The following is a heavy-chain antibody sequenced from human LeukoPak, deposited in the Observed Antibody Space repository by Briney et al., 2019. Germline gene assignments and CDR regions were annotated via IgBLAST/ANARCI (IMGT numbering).Heavy chain of an antibody. J-gene: IGHJ4*02. Sequence: SETLSLTCTVSGGSISSGSYYWSWIRQPAGKGLEWIGRIYTSGSTNYNPSLKSRVTISVDTSKNQFSLKLSSVTAADTAVYYCARERDYDFWSGYFNYFDYWGQGTLVTVSS. CDR2: IYTSGST. CDR3: ARERDYDFWSGYFNYFDY. V-gene: IGHV4-61*02. CDR1: GGSISSGSYY. D-gene: IGHD3-3*01.